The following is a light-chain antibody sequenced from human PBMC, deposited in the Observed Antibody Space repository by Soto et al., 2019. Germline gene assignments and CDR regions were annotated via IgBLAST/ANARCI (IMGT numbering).Light chain of an antibody. CDR2: GVS. CDR1: ITDIGAYNY. J-gene: IGLJ1*01. CDR3: SSYTSSITPYV. Sequence: QSVLTQPASVPGSPGQSITISCTGTITDIGAYNYVSWYQQHPGKAPKLLIYGVSSRPSGVSNRFSGSKSGNAAYLTISGLQADDEAEYYCSSYTSSITPYVFGTGTKLTVL. V-gene: IGLV2-14*01.